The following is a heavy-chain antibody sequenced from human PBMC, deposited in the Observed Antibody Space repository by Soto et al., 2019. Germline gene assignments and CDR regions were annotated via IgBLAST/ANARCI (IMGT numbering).Heavy chain of an antibody. Sequence: GGSLRLSCAASGFTFSSYAMSWVRQAPGKGLEWVSAISGSGGSTYYADSVKGRFTISRDNSKNTLYLQMNSLKTEDTGIYYCTTDSYSTMIVVRFDYWGHGTLVTVSS. CDR2: ISGSGGST. CDR3: TTDSYSTMIVVRFDY. V-gene: IGHV3-23*01. D-gene: IGHD3-22*01. CDR1: GFTFSSYA. J-gene: IGHJ4*01.